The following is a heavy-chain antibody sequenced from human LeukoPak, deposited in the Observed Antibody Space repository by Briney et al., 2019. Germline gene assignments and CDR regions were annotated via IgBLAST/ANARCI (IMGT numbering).Heavy chain of an antibody. CDR1: GFTFSSYG. J-gene: IGHJ4*02. V-gene: IGHV3-30*18. CDR2: ISYDGSNK. CDR3: AKGGGYFDY. Sequence: RRSLRLSCAASGFTFSSYGMHWVRQAPGKGLEWVAVISYDGSNKYYADSVKGRFTISRDNSKNTLYLQMNSLRAEDTAVYYCAKGGGYFDYWGQGTLVTVSS. D-gene: IGHD4-23*01.